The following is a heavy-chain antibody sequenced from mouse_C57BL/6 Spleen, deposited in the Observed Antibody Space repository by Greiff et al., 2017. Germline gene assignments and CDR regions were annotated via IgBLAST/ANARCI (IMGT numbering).Heavy chain of an antibody. V-gene: IGHV1-5*01. Sequence: VQLQQSGTVLARPGASVKMSCKTSGYTFTSYWMHWVKQRPGQGLEWIGAIYPGNSDTSYNQKFKGKAKLTAVTSASTAYMELSSLTNEDSAVYYCTRLRDYYGSSWDFDYWGQGTTLTVSS. J-gene: IGHJ2*01. CDR1: GYTFTSYW. CDR3: TRLRDYYGSSWDFDY. D-gene: IGHD1-1*01. CDR2: IYPGNSDT.